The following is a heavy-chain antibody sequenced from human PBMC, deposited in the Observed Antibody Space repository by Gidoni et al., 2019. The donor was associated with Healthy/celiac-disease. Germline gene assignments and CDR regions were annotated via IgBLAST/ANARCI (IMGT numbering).Heavy chain of an antibody. CDR2: IKSKTDGGTT. D-gene: IGHD6-13*01. J-gene: IGHJ4*02. V-gene: IGHV3-15*01. CDR3: TTDIEIAAAGSDY. CDR1: GFTFSNAW. Sequence: EVQLVESGGGLVKPGGSLRLSWAASGFTFSNAWMSWVRQAPGKGLEWVGRIKSKTDGGTTDYAAPVKGRFTISRDDSKNTLYLQMNSLKTEDTAVYYCTTDIEIAAAGSDYWGQGTLVTVSS.